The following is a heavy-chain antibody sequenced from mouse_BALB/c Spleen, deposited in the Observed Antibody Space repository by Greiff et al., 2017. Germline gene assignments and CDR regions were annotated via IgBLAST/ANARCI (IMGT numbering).Heavy chain of an antibody. J-gene: IGHJ2*01. CDR1: GFTFSDYY. CDR3: ARPGGYGNYPYYFDY. V-gene: IGHV5-4*02. CDR2: ISDGGSYT. D-gene: IGHD2-1*01. Sequence: EVKLMESGGGLVKPGGSLKLSCAASGFTFSDYYMYWVRQTPEKRLEWVATISDGGSYTYYPDSVKGRFTISRDNAKNNLYLQMSSLKSEDTAMYYCARPGGYGNYPYYFDYWGQGTTLTVSS.